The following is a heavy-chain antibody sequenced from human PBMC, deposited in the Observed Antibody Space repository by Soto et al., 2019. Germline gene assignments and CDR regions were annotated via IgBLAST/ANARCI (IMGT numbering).Heavy chain of an antibody. CDR3: ARDPGRSSSSVNCFDP. D-gene: IGHD6-6*01. J-gene: IGHJ5*02. CDR1: GYTFTSYA. V-gene: IGHV1-3*01. Sequence: QVQLVQSGAAVKKPGASVKVSCKASGYTFTSYAMHWVRQAPGQRLEWMGWINAGNGHTKYSQTFQGRVTITRDTSASTVYMELSSLRSEATAVYYCARDPGRSSSSVNCFDPWGHGTLVTVSS. CDR2: INAGNGHT.